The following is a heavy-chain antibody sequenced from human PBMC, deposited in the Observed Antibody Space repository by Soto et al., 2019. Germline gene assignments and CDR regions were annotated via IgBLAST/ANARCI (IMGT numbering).Heavy chain of an antibody. CDR3: ARGTAVTGLDY. D-gene: IGHD6-19*01. J-gene: IGHJ4*02. CDR1: GDSVSSNSVV. Sequence: SQTLSLTCAISGDSVSSNSVVWSWIRQSPSRGLEWLGRTYYRSKWYNDYATSVKSRISINPDTSKNQISLQLDSVTPEDTAVYFCARGTAVTGLDYWGQGALVTV. V-gene: IGHV6-1*01. CDR2: TYYRSKWYN.